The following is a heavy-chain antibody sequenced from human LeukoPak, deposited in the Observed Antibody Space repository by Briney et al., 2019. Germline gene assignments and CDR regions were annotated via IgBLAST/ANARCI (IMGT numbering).Heavy chain of an antibody. CDR2: ISYDGNKK. J-gene: IGHJ5*02. V-gene: IGHV3-30*02. Sequence: GGSLRLSCEASGFLFSGFGMHWVRQSPGKGLEWIAFISYDGNKKYYGDSVKGRFTISRDSSKNILYLQMNSLTTEDTAVYYCARGGYYGSGNDFRFDPWGQGTLVTVSS. D-gene: IGHD3-10*01. CDR1: GFLFSGFG. CDR3: ARGGYYGSGNDFRFDP.